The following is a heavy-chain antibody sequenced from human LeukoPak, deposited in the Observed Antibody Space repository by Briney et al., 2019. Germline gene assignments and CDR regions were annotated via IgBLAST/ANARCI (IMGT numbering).Heavy chain of an antibody. CDR3: ARLSRLEPLHN. CDR1: GYSFTTYY. J-gene: IGHJ4*01. Sequence: ASVKVSCKASGYSFTTYYIHWVRQAPGHGLEWMGRINPISGGTDFAQKFRGRVTMTRDTPINTAYMELSSLRFDDTAIYYCARLSRLEPLHNWGQGTQVTVSS. D-gene: IGHD3-16*02. CDR2: INPISGGT. V-gene: IGHV1-2*06.